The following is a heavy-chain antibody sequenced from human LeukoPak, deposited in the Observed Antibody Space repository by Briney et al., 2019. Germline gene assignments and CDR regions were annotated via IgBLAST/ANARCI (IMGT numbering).Heavy chain of an antibody. Sequence: GGSLRLSCAASGFTFSSYAMHWVRQAPGKGLEWVALISYNGRNKYYADPVKGRFTISRDNSKNTLYLQMNSLRGEDTAVYYCAREAEALDYWGQGTLVTVSS. J-gene: IGHJ4*02. CDR2: ISYNGRNK. D-gene: IGHD6-25*01. CDR1: GFTFSSYA. CDR3: AREAEALDY. V-gene: IGHV3-30*04.